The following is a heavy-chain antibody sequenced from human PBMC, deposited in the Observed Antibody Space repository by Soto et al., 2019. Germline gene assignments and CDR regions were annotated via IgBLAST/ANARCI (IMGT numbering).Heavy chain of an antibody. CDR2: ISSSSSTI. D-gene: IGHD2-2*01. V-gene: IGHV3-48*02. Sequence: EVQLVESGGGLVQPGGSLRLSCAASGFTFSSYSMNWVRQAPGKGLEWVSYISSSSSTIYYADSVKGRFTISRDNAKNSLYLQMNSLRDEDTAVYYFARRCISTSCYVDYWGQGTLVTVSS. CDR3: ARRCISTSCYVDY. J-gene: IGHJ4*02. CDR1: GFTFSSYS.